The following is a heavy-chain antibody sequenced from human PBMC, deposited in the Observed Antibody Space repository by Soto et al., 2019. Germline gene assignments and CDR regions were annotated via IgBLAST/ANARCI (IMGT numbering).Heavy chain of an antibody. J-gene: IGHJ3*02. CDR2: IYYSGST. V-gene: IGHV4-39*01. D-gene: IGHD1-1*01. CDR1: GGSISSSSYY. Sequence: PSETLSLTCTVSGGSISSSSYYWGWIRQPPGKGLEWIGSIYYSGSTYYNPSLKSRVTISVDTSKNQFSLKLSSVTAADTAVYYCARQSTGTDDAFDIWGQGTMVTVSS. CDR3: ARQSTGTDDAFDI.